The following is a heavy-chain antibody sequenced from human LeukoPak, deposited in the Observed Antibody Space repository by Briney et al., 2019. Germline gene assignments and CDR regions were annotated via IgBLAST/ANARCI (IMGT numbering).Heavy chain of an antibody. D-gene: IGHD5-12*01. CDR2: ISSSGSTI. Sequence: GGSLRLSCAASGFTFSSYEVNWVRQAPGKGLEWVSYISSSGSTIYYADSVKGRFTISRDNAKNSLYLQVNSLRADDTAVYYCARLRRYVSDYYYGMDVWGQGTTVTVSS. CDR3: ARLRRYVSDYYYGMDV. J-gene: IGHJ6*02. V-gene: IGHV3-48*03. CDR1: GFTFSSYE.